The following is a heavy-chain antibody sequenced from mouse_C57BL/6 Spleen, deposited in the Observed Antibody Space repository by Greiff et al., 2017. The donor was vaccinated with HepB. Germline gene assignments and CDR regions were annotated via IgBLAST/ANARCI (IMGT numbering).Heavy chain of an antibody. J-gene: IGHJ3*01. CDR2: IYPGSGNT. D-gene: IGHD2-4*01. V-gene: IGHV1-76*01. Sequence: VQLQQSGAELVRPGASVKLSCKASGYTFTDYYINWVKQRPGQGLEWIARIYPGSGNTYYNEKFKGKATLTAEKSSSTAYMQLSSLTSEDSAVYFCAREGLRRVGCAYWGQGTLVTVSA. CDR1: GYTFTDYY. CDR3: AREGLRRVGCAY.